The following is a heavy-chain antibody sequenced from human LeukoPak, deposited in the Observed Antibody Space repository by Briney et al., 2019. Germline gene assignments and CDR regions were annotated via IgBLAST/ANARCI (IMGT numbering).Heavy chain of an antibody. V-gene: IGHV3-30*02. J-gene: IGHJ4*02. CDR2: IRSDGRDK. D-gene: IGHD6-19*01. CDR3: ARDLAVAGQGSLDY. Sequence: SGGSLRLSCAASEFTFSSYGMNWVRQAPGKGLEWVAFIRSDGRDKYYADSVKGRFTISRDNSKNTLYLQMNSLRAEDTAVYYCARDLAVAGQGSLDYWGQGTLVTVSS. CDR1: EFTFSSYG.